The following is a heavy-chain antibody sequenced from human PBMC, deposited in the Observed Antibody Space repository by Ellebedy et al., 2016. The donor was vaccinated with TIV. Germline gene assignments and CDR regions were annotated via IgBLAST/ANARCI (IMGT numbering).Heavy chain of an antibody. J-gene: IGHJ4*02. V-gene: IGHV1-2*02. CDR3: AISPNQYFFDY. Sequence: AASVKVSCKTSGYTFTGSYVHWVRQAPGRGLEWMGWITPNNGGTNYAQKFRGRVTMTRDTSINTTYMELSTLTSDDTAVYYCAISPNQYFFDYWGQGTLVTVSS. D-gene: IGHD3-9*01. CDR1: GYTFTGSY. CDR2: ITPNNGGT.